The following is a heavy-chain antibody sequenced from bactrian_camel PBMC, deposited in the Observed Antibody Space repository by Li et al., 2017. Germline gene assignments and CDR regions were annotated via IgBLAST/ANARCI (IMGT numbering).Heavy chain of an antibody. CDR2: INNEAANP. V-gene: IGHV3S40*01. Sequence: VQLVESGGGLVQPGGSLRVSCVGTGFIFGDYTITWVRQAPGKGLEWVSRINNEAANPEYADSVKGRFTISRDNAKKTIALQMNRLKSEDSAVYYCTTRPLWQTNYWGQGTQVTVSS. CDR1: GFIFGDYT. D-gene: IGHD7*01. CDR3: TTRPLWQTNY. J-gene: IGHJ4*01.